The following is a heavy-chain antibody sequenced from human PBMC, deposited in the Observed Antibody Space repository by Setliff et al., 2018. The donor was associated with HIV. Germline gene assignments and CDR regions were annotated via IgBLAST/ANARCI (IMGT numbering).Heavy chain of an antibody. CDR1: GGTFSSYA. J-gene: IGHJ4*02. Sequence: ASVKVSCKASGGTFSSYAINWVRQAPGQGLEWMGGIIPIFGTANYAQKFQGRVTITADESTSTAYMELSSLRSEDTAVYYCAREWEGGMDYWGQGTLVTVSS. CDR2: IIPIFGTA. CDR3: AREWEGGMDY. D-gene: IGHD1-26*01. V-gene: IGHV1-69*13.